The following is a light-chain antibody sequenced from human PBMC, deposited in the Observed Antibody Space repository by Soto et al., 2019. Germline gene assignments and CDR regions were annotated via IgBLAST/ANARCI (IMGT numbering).Light chain of an antibody. CDR2: DAL. Sequence: ENVLSQSPGRLSLSPGERVTLSCRASQTVDDNSLAWYQQKPGQAPRLLIFDALNRATGIPDRFSGSGSGIDFAVTISRLGPEDFALYYCQQYGSSPFTFGPGTTVDV. CDR3: QQYGSSPFT. J-gene: IGKJ3*01. V-gene: IGKV3-20*01. CDR1: QTVDDNS.